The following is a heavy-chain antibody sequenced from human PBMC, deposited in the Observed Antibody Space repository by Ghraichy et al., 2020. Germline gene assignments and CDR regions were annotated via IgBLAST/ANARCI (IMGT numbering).Heavy chain of an antibody. J-gene: IGHJ5*02. D-gene: IGHD3-22*01. CDR2: IYYSGST. V-gene: IGHV4-30-4*07. CDR1: GGSISSCCYS. CDR3: ARAPLRCHWFDNSGLQGPLEA. Sequence: SETLSLTCAVSGGSISSCCYSWSWIRQPPGQGLELIVYIYYSGSTYYNPSLKSRLTISVATSKNQLSLKLNPVTAADTAVYYCARAPLRCHWFDNSGLQGPLEAWGQGTLGTVPS.